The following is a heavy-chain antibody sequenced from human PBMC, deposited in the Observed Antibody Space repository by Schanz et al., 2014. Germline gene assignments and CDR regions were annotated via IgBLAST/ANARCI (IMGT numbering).Heavy chain of an antibody. D-gene: IGHD4-17*01. V-gene: IGHV3-74*01. CDR3: ARKMKLGVYGGKGHDSLDI. CDR2: INSVGSNT. J-gene: IGHJ3*02. CDR1: GFTFISHW. Sequence: VQLVESGGGLVQPGGSLRLSCAASGFTFISHWMHWVRQDPGKGLVWVARINSVGSNTDYADSVTGRFTISRDNAKNPLYLQMNTLRAEDTAVYYCARKMKLGVYGGKGHDSLDIWGQGTMVTVSS.